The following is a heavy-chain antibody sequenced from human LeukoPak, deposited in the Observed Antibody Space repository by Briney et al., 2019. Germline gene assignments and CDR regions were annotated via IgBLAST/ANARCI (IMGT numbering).Heavy chain of an antibody. D-gene: IGHD5-18*01. CDR2: IYHTGST. J-gene: IGHJ4*02. CDR3: ARSRLGGYTYGFDY. V-gene: IGHV4-31*03. Sequence: PSETLSLTCSVSGGSVSSARYYWNWIRQLPGRGLEWIGYIYHTGSTYYRASLRGRLSISIDASKNQFSLRLSSVTAADTAVYYCARSRLGGYTYGFDYWGQGNLVTVSS. CDR1: GGSVSSARYY.